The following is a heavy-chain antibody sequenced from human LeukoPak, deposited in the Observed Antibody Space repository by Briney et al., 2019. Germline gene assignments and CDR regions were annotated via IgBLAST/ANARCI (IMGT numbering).Heavy chain of an antibody. CDR1: GFTFSSYE. D-gene: IGHD3-10*01. CDR2: ISSSGSTI. J-gene: IGHJ4*02. V-gene: IGHV3-48*03. Sequence: TGGSLRLSCAASGFTFSSYEMNWLRQAPGKGLEWVSYISSSGSTIYYAGSVKGRFTISRDNAKNSLYLQMNSLRAEDTAVYYCARGRGSGSYYNARVDYWGQGTLVTVSS. CDR3: ARGRGSGSYYNARVDY.